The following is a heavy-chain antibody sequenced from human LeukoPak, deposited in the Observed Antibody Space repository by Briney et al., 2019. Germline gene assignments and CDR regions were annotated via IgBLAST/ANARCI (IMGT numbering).Heavy chain of an antibody. CDR3: AKIVGATTY. J-gene: IGHJ4*02. V-gene: IGHV3-30*18. CDR1: GFTFSSYG. CDR2: ISYDGSNK. D-gene: IGHD1-26*01. Sequence: GGSLRLSCAASGFTFSSYGMHWVRQAPGKGLEWVAVISYDGSNKYYADSVKGRFTISRDNSKNTLYPQMNSLRAEDTAVYYCAKIVGATTYWGQGTLVTVSS.